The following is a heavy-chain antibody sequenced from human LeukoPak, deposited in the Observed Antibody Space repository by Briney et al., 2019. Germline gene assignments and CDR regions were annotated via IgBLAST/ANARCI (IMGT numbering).Heavy chain of an antibody. V-gene: IGHV3-11*04. CDR3: AREVGATTWFDY. CDR2: ISSSGSTI. J-gene: IGHJ4*02. CDR1: GFTFSDYY. D-gene: IGHD1-26*01. Sequence: PGGSLRLSCAASGFTFSDYYMSWIRQAPGKGLEWVSYISSSGSTIYYADSVKGRFTISRDNAKNTLYLQMSSLRAEDTAVYYCAREVGATTWFDYWGQGTLVTVSS.